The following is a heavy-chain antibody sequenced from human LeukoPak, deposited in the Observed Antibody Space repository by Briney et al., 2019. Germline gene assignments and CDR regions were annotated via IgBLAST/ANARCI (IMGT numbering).Heavy chain of an antibody. V-gene: IGHV1-8*01. CDR1: GYTFTSYD. Sequence: GAAVKFSCKASGYTFTSYDINWVRQATGQGLEWMGWMNPNSGNTGYAQKFQGRVTMTRNTSISTAYMELSSLRSEDTAVYYCAREGMYYDILTGYMRLDAFDIWGQGTMVTVSS. D-gene: IGHD3-9*01. J-gene: IGHJ3*02. CDR3: AREGMYYDILTGYMRLDAFDI. CDR2: MNPNSGNT.